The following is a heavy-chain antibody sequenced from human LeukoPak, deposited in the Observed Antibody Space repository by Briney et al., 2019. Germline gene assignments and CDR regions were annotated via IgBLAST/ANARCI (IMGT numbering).Heavy chain of an antibody. V-gene: IGHV3-15*07. CDR3: TPDSTTGYSSSWYPLNY. CDR1: GFTFSNAW. Sequence: PGGSLRLSCAASGFTFSNAWMNWVRQAAGKGLEWVGRIKSKTDGGTTEYAAPVKGRFTISRDDSKNTLYLQMNTLNPEDTAVYYCTPDSTTGYSSSWYPLNYWGQGTLVTVSS. D-gene: IGHD6-13*01. J-gene: IGHJ4*02. CDR2: IKSKTDGGTT.